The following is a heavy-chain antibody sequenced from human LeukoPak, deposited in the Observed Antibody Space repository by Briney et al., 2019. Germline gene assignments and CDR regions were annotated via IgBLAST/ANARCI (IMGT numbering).Heavy chain of an antibody. CDR3: VRDPDALDF. Sequence: GGSLRLSCAASGFTFSDYSMNWVRQAPGKGLECVAYIRSSGSPIYYADSVKGRFTISRDNAKNSLYLQMNNLRDEDTAVYYCVRDPDALDFWGQGTPVSVSS. CDR1: GFTFSDYS. J-gene: IGHJ4*02. CDR2: IRSSGSPI. V-gene: IGHV3-48*02.